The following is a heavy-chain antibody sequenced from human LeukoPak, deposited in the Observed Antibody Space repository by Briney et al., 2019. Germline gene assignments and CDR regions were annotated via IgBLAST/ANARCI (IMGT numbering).Heavy chain of an antibody. V-gene: IGHV1-69*04. J-gene: IGHJ4*02. CDR3: ARDTAMIWLGDY. D-gene: IGHD5-18*01. CDR1: GGTFSSYA. CDR2: IIPILGIA. Sequence: SAKVSCKASGGTFSSYAISWVRQAPGQGLEWMGRIIPILGIANYAQKFQGRVTITADKSTSTAYMELSSLRSEDTAVYYCARDTAMIWLGDYWGQGTLVTVSS.